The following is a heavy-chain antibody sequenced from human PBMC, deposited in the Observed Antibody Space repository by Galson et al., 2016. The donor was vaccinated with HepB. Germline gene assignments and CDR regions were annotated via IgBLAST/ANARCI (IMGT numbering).Heavy chain of an antibody. V-gene: IGHV4-34*01. CDR2: IDHSGRT. CDR1: GFTLTTYG. Sequence: LRLSCAASGFTLTTYGMNWVRQAPGKGLEWIGEIDHSGRTVNYNPSLKSRVTISVDTSKRQCSLNLYSVTAADTAVYYCARGYNAYDFAAPYYFDFWGQGTLVTVSS. CDR3: ARGYNAYDFAAPYYFDF. D-gene: IGHD5-12*01. J-gene: IGHJ4*02.